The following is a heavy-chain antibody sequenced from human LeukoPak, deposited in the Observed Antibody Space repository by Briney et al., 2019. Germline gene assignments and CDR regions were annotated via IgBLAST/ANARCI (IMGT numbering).Heavy chain of an antibody. J-gene: IGHJ4*02. D-gene: IGHD3-16*01. Sequence: SGTLSLTCAVSGGSISSSNWWSWDRQPPGKGLEWIGEIYHSGSTNYNPSLKSRVTISVDKSKNQFSLKLSSVTAADTAVYYCARFSAPLRFRIDYWGQGTLVTVSS. V-gene: IGHV4-4*02. CDR3: ARFSAPLRFRIDY. CDR1: GGSISSSNW. CDR2: IYHSGST.